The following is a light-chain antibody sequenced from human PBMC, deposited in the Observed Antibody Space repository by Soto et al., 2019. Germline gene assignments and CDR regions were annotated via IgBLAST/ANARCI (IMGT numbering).Light chain of an antibody. V-gene: IGKV1-5*03. CDR2: KAS. CDR1: QSISIW. CDR3: QQYDSYWT. Sequence: DLQMTQSPSTLSASVGDRVTITCRASQSISIWLAWYQQKPGKAPKLLIYKASSLDSGVPSRFSGSGSGTEFTLTISSLQPDDFATYYCQQYDSYWTFGQGTKVEIK. J-gene: IGKJ1*01.